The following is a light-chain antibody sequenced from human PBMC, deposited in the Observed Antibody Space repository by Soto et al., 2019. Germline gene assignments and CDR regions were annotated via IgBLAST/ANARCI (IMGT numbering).Light chain of an antibody. CDR2: DTS. V-gene: IGKV3-11*01. J-gene: IGKJ5*01. CDR3: QQRSNWPIT. Sequence: EIVLTQSPATLSLSPGERATLSCRASQSVSSHLAWYQQKPGQAPRLLIYDTSNRATGIPARFSGSGSGTDFTLTINNLEPEDFAVYYCQQRSNWPITFGQGTRLEIK. CDR1: QSVSSH.